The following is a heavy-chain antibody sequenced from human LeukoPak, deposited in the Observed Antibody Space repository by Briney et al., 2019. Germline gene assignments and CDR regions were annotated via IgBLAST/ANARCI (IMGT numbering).Heavy chain of an antibody. CDR2: ITSGSSTI. Sequence: GSLRLSCAASGFTFSLYSMNWVRQAPGKGLEWVSYITSGSSTIYYAESVRGRFTISRDNAKNSLFLQMNSLTAEDTAVYYCGRDGGGNYWGQGTLVTVSS. D-gene: IGHD3-16*01. CDR1: GFTFSLYS. CDR3: GRDGGGNY. J-gene: IGHJ4*02. V-gene: IGHV3-48*01.